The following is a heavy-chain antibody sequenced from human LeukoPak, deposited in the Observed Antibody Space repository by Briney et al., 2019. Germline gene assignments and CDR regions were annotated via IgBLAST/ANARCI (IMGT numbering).Heavy chain of an antibody. CDR2: IYYSGST. J-gene: IGHJ4*02. CDR3: ARRVTVGSFFDY. V-gene: IGHV4-39*01. CDR1: GGSISSSSYY. D-gene: IGHD2-21*02. Sequence: SETLSLTCTVSGGSISSSSYYWGWIRQPPGKGLEWIGSIYYSGSTYYNPSLKSRVTISVDTSKNQFSLKLSSVTAADTAVYYCARRVTVGSFFDYWGQGTLVTVSS.